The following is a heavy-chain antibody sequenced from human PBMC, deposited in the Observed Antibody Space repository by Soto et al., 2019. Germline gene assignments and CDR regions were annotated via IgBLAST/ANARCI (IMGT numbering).Heavy chain of an antibody. CDR1: GFTFSSYG. D-gene: IGHD5-18*01. Sequence: SLRLSCAASGFTFSSYGMHWVRQAPGKGLEWVAVISYDGSNKYYADSVKGRFTISRDNSKNTLYLQMNSLRAEDTAVYYCAKDLWIQLWPHYYYYGMDAWGQGTTVTVS. CDR2: ISYDGSNK. V-gene: IGHV3-30*18. J-gene: IGHJ6*02. CDR3: AKDLWIQLWPHYYYYGMDA.